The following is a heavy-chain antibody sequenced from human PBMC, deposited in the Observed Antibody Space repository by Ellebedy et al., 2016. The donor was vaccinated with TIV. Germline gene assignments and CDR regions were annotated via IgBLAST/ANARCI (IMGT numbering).Heavy chain of an antibody. J-gene: IGHJ4*02. Sequence: GESLKISCAASGLTFTNAWMSWVRQAPGKGLEWVGRIKSKSGGGATDYAAPVKGRFTISRDDSTNTLLLQMHALKTDDTAVYYCVTDDSGTYYFNYWGQGTLVTVSS. CDR3: VTDDSGTYYFNY. CDR1: GLTFTNAW. V-gene: IGHV3-15*01. CDR2: IKSKSGGGAT. D-gene: IGHD1-26*01.